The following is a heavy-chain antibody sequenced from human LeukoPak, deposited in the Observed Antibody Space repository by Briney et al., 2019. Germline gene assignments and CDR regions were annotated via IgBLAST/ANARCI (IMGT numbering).Heavy chain of an antibody. CDR1: GFTVSSNY. Sequence: GGSLRLSCAASGFTVSSNYMSWVRQAPGKGLEWVSVIYSGGSTYYADSVKGRFTISRDNSKNTLYLQMNSLRAEDTAVYYCAGEANYYDSSGYQTYFQHWGQGTLVTVSS. CDR3: AGEANYYDSSGYQTYFQH. J-gene: IGHJ1*01. V-gene: IGHV3-66*01. CDR2: IYSGGST. D-gene: IGHD3-22*01.